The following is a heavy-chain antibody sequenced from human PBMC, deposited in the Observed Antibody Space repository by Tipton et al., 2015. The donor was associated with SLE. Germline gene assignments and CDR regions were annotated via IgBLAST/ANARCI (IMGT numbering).Heavy chain of an antibody. Sequence: QLVQSGVEVKKPGASVKISCKASGGTFSSYAISWVRQAPGQGLEWMGGIIPIFGTANYAQKFQGRVTITADESTSTAYMELSSLRSEDTAVYYCARDDVLAPAGIDYWGQGALVTVSS. CDR1: GGTFSSYA. CDR2: IIPIFGTA. CDR3: ARDDVLAPAGIDY. J-gene: IGHJ4*02. V-gene: IGHV1-69*13. D-gene: IGHD2-2*01.